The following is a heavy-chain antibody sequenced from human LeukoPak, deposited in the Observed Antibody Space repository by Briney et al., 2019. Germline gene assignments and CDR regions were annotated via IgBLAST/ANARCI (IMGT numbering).Heavy chain of an antibody. D-gene: IGHD2-15*01. CDR1: GDSLSSYY. V-gene: IGHV4-59*08. CDR2: IYYSGSP. J-gene: IGHJ6*02. Sequence: EPLSLPCTLSGDSLSSYYGSCLRQPPGRGLEWIGYIYYSGSPNYHPSLKSRVTISVDTSKNQFSLKLSSVTAADTAVYYCATADCSGGSCYRAGYYYYGMDVWGQGTTVTVSS. CDR3: ATADCSGGSCYRAGYYYYGMDV.